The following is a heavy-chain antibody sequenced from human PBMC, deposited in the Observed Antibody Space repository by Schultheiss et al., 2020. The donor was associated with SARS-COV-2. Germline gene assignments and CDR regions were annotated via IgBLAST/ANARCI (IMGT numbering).Heavy chain of an antibody. Sequence: SETLSLTCAVYGGPFSNYAWSWIRQPPGKGLEWIGYIYHNVNTWYNPSLKSRVTISGDTSKNQFSLKLNSVTAADTAVYYCARRRQDTNAYSYFDSWGQGTLVTVSS. CDR2: IYHNVNT. CDR1: GGPFSNYA. V-gene: IGHV4-59*08. D-gene: IGHD4-11*01. J-gene: IGHJ4*02. CDR3: ARRRQDTNAYSYFDS.